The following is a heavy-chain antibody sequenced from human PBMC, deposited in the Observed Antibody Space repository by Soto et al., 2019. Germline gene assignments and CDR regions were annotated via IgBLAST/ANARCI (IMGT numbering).Heavy chain of an antibody. V-gene: IGHV3-73*01. CDR3: TRGYCDYVRDY. Sequence: EVQLVESGGGLVQPGGSLKLSCAVSGFTFSGSDMHWVRQASGKGLEWVGRIRSKSNSYATAYAASVKGRFTISRDESKNTAYLQMNSLKTEDTAVYYCTRGYCDYVRDYWGQGTLVTVSS. CDR1: GFTFSGSD. D-gene: IGHD4-17*01. CDR2: IRSKSNSYAT. J-gene: IGHJ4*02.